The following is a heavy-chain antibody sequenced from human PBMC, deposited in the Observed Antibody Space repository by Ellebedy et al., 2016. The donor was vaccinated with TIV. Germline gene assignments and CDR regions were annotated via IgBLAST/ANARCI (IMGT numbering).Heavy chain of an antibody. CDR2: ISSSSSTI. J-gene: IGHJ5*02. V-gene: IGHV3-48*02. CDR3: ARGPRGIEMGLFDP. Sequence: GESLKISCAASGFTFSSYSMNWVRQAPGKGLEWVSYISSSSSTIYYADSVKGRFTISRDNAKNSLYLQMNSLRDEDTAVYYCARGPRGIEMGLFDPWGQGTLVTVSS. CDR1: GFTFSSYS. D-gene: IGHD5-24*01.